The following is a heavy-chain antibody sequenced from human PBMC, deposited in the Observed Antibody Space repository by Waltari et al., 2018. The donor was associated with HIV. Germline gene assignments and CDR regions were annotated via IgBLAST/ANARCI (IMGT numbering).Heavy chain of an antibody. Sequence: QLQLVQSGAEVKKPGSSVKVSCVASGGTFSSNAISWVRQAPGQGLEWMGGIIPTSGATKYSQNFQGRVTVNADVSTSTAYMELSSLKSEDTAVYYCARGRRVPESYNYYYMDVWGQGTTVTVSS. CDR1: GGTFSSNA. CDR2: IIPTSGAT. V-gene: IGHV1-69*01. J-gene: IGHJ6*03. D-gene: IGHD1-20*01. CDR3: ARGRRVPESYNYYYMDV.